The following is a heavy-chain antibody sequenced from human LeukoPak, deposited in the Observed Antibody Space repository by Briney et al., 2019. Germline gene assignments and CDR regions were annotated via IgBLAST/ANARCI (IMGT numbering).Heavy chain of an antibody. D-gene: IGHD2-15*01. J-gene: IGHJ6*02. Sequence: ASVKVSCKTSGYTFTGYYIHWVRQAPEQGLEWMGWLNPDGGGAYYAQNFQGRVTMTRDTSINTAYLELSSLTSDDTAVYYCAGVGPIDYYYHPMDVWGQGTTVTVSS. CDR1: GYTFTGYY. CDR2: LNPDGGGA. CDR3: AGVGPIDYYYHPMDV. V-gene: IGHV1-2*02.